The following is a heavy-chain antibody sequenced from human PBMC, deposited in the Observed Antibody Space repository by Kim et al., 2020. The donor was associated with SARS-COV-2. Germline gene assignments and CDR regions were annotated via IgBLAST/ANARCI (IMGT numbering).Heavy chain of an antibody. CDR1: GYSFTSYW. V-gene: IGHV5-10-1*01. CDR3: ARLLVRQFPPQYYYYYYGMDV. J-gene: IGHJ6*02. Sequence: GESLKISCKGSGYSFTSYWISWVRQMPGKGLEWMGRIDPSDSYTNYSPSFQGHVTISADKSISTAYLQWSSLKASDTAMYYCARLLVRQFPPQYYYYYYGMDVWGPGTTVTVSS. CDR2: IDPSDSYT. D-gene: IGHD2-15*01.